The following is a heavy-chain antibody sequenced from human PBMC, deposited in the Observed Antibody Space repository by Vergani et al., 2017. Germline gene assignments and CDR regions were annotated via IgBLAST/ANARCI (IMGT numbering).Heavy chain of an antibody. V-gene: IGHV3-30*18. J-gene: IGHJ4*02. CDR1: GFTFSSYG. Sequence: QVQLVESGGGVVQPGRSLRLSCAASGFTFSSYGMHWVRQAPGKGLEWVAVISYDGSNKYYADSVKGRFTISRDNSKNTLYLQMNSLRAEDTAVYYCAKDGGGSSFACGGQGTLVTVSS. D-gene: IGHD1-26*01. CDR3: AKDGGGSSFAC. CDR2: ISYDGSNK.